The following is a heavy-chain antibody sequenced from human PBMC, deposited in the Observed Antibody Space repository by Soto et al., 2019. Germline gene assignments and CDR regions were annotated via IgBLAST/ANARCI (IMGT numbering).Heavy chain of an antibody. Sequence: EVQLVESGGGLVQPGGSLRLSCAASGFTFSSYWMHWVRQAPGKGLVWVSHINSDGSSTSYADSVKGRFTISRDNAKNTLYLQMNSLRAEDTAVYYCARDQYCSSTSCYADAFDIWGQGTMVTVSS. V-gene: IGHV3-74*01. J-gene: IGHJ3*02. CDR3: ARDQYCSSTSCYADAFDI. D-gene: IGHD2-2*01. CDR2: INSDGSST. CDR1: GFTFSSYW.